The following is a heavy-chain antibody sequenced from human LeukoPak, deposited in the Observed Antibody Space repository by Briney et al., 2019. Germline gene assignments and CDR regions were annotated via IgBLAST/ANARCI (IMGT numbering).Heavy chain of an antibody. CDR3: ARDLGYTGSGYYDY. J-gene: IGHJ4*02. Sequence: PGRSPRLSCAASGFTFSSYAMHWVRQAPGKGLEWVALISYDGSNKYYADSVKGRFTISRDNSKNALFLQMNSLRAEDTAVYYCARDLGYTGSGYYDYWGQGALVTVSS. V-gene: IGHV3-30*04. D-gene: IGHD6-13*01. CDR2: ISYDGSNK. CDR1: GFTFSSYA.